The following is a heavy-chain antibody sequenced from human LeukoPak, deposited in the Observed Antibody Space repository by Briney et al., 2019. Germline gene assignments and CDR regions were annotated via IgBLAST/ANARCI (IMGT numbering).Heavy chain of an antibody. CDR2: INHSGST. Sequence: SETLSLTCAVYGGSFSGYYWSWIRQPPGKGLEWIGEINHSGSTNYNPFLKSRVTISVDTSKNQFSLKLSSVTAADTAVYYCARSRWLQFGRALDYWGQGTLVTVSS. D-gene: IGHD5-24*01. CDR3: ARSRWLQFGRALDY. J-gene: IGHJ4*02. CDR1: GGSFSGYY. V-gene: IGHV4-34*01.